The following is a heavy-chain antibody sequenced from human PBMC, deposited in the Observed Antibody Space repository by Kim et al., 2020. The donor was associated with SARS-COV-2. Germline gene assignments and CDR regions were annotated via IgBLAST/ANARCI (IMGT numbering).Heavy chain of an antibody. Sequence: DSVKGRFTISRDNAKNSLYLQMNSLRAEDTAVYYCARGLDDFWSGFLFDYWGQGTLVTVSS. V-gene: IGHV3-21*01. CDR3: ARGLDDFWSGFLFDY. D-gene: IGHD3-3*01. J-gene: IGHJ4*02.